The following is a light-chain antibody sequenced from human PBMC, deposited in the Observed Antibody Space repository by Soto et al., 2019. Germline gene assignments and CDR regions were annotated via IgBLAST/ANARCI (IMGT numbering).Light chain of an antibody. CDR2: DVT. CDR1: SSDVVTYNFEY. V-gene: IGLV2-8*01. CDR3: SSNAGSDLV. Sequence: QSALTQPPSASGSPGQSVTLSCTGTSSDVVTYNFEYVSWYQHHPGKAPKLMIYDVTKRPSGVPDRFSGSKSGSTASLTVSGLQAEDGAVYSCSSNAGSDLVFGEGTKLTVL. J-gene: IGLJ2*01.